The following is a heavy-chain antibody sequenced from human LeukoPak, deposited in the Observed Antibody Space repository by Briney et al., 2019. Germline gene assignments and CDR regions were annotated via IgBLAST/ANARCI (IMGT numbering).Heavy chain of an antibody. J-gene: IGHJ4*02. CDR1: GYSISSGYY. CDR2: IYHSGST. V-gene: IGHV4-38-2*02. D-gene: IGHD4-17*01. Sequence: PSETLSLTCAVSGYSISSGYYWGWIRQPPGKGLEWIGSIYHSGSTYYNPSLKSRVTISVDTSKNQFSLKLSSVTAADTAVYYCAREGDYGYPLYYFDYWGQGTLVTVSS. CDR3: AREGDYGYPLYYFDY.